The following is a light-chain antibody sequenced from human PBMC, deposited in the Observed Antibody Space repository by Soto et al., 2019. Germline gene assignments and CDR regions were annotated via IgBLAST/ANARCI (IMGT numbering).Light chain of an antibody. J-gene: IGLJ1*01. CDR2: DVS. V-gene: IGLV2-14*03. CDR3: SSYTSLSTYV. Sequence: QSVLTQPASVSGSPGQSITISCTGTSSDVGGYNYVSWYQQHPGKAPKLIIYDVSNRPSGVSNRFSGSKSGNTASLTISGLQAEDDTDYYCSSYTSLSTYVFGTGTKVTVL. CDR1: SSDVGGYNY.